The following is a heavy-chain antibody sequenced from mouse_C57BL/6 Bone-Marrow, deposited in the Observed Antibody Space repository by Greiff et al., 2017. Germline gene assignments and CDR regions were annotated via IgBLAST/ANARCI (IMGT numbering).Heavy chain of an antibody. Sequence: VKLLESGAELARPGASVKLSCKASGYTFTSYGISWVKQRPGQGLEWIGEIYPRSGNTYYNEKFKGKATLTADKSSSTAYMELRSLTSEDSEFDVCARVAYSEHYWGQGTLVTVSA. CDR2: IYPRSGNT. CDR3: ARVAYSEHY. D-gene: IGHD2-12*01. J-gene: IGHJ3*01. CDR1: GYTFTSYG. V-gene: IGHV1-81*01.